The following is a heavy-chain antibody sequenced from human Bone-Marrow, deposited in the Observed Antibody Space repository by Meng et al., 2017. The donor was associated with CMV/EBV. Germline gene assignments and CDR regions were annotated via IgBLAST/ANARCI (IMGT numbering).Heavy chain of an antibody. D-gene: IGHD4-11*01. Sequence: GSLRLSCTVSGGSISSYYWSWIRQPPGKGLEWIGYIYYSGSTNYNPSLKSRVTISVDTSKNQFSLNLSSVTAADTAVYYCAKDLAPTDYYLYYGMDVWGQGTTVTLSS. CDR2: IYYSGST. CDR1: GGSISSYY. V-gene: IGHV4-59*01. J-gene: IGHJ6*02. CDR3: AKDLAPTDYYLYYGMDV.